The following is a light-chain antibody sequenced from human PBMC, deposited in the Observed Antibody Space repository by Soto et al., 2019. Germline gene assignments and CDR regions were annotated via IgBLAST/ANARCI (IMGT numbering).Light chain of an antibody. CDR3: QQYDILPL. CDR1: QAISNY. Sequence: DIQMTQSPSYLSASVGDRVTITCQTSQAISNYLNWYPQKPGKAPKLLIYDASNLETGVPSRFSGSGSGTEFTFTISSLQPEDFATYYCQQYDILPLFGQGTKVEIK. V-gene: IGKV1-33*01. CDR2: DAS. J-gene: IGKJ2*01.